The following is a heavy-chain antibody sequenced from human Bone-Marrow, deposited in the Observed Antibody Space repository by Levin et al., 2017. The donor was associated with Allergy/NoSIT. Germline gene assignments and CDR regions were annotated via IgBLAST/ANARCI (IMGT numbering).Heavy chain of an antibody. CDR1: GFTFSSYA. D-gene: IGHD3-10*01. J-gene: IGHJ3*02. V-gene: IGHV3-64D*06. CDR3: VKVEANYYGSGSYYTSDAFDS. CDR2: ISSNGGST. Sequence: GGSLRLSCSASGFTFSSYAMHWVRQAPGKGLEYVSAISSNGGSTYYADSVKGRFTISRDNSKNTLYLQMSSLRAEDTAVYYCVKVEANYYGSGSYYTSDAFDSWGQGTMVTVSS.